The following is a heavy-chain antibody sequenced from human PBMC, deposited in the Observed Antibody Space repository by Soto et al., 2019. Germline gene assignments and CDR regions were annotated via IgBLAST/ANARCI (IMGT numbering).Heavy chain of an antibody. CDR2: IYYSGST. J-gene: IGHJ4*02. Sequence: SETLSLTCTVSGGSISSYYWSWIRQPPGKGLEWIGYIYYSGSTNYNPSLKSRVTISVDTSKNQFSLKLSSVTAADTAVYYCARGGYYYGSGSPNGDFDYWGQGTLVTVSS. CDR1: GGSISSYY. CDR3: ARGGYYYGSGSPNGDFDY. V-gene: IGHV4-59*01. D-gene: IGHD3-10*01.